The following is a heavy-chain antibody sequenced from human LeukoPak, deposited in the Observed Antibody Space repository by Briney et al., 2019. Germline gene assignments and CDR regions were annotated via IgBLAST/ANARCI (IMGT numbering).Heavy chain of an antibody. J-gene: IGHJ4*02. D-gene: IGHD6-13*01. CDR3: ARAFNPGIAAAGAGVLDY. CDR2: IDPSGGST. V-gene: IGHV1-46*01. CDR1: GGTFSSYA. Sequence: ASVKVSCKASGGTFSSYAISWVRQAPGQGLEWMGIIDPSGGSTSYAQKFQGRVTMTRDTSTSTVYMELSSLRSEDTAVYYCARAFNPGIAAAGAGVLDYWGQGTLVTVSS.